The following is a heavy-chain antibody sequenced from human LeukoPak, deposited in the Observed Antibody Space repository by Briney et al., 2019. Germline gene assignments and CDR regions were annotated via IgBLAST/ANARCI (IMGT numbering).Heavy chain of an antibody. CDR3: ARALGCSGGSCYTNPANFDY. V-gene: IGHV4-59*01. CDR1: GGSISSYY. Sequence: SETLSLTCTASGGSISSYYWSWIRQPPGKGLEWIGYIYYSGSTNYNPSLKSRVTISVDTSKNQFSLKLSSVTAADTAVYYCARALGCSGGSCYTNPANFDYWGQGTLVTVSS. D-gene: IGHD2-15*01. CDR2: IYYSGST. J-gene: IGHJ4*02.